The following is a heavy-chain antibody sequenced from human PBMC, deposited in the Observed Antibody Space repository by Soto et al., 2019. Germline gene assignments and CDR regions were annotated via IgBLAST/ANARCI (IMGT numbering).Heavy chain of an antibody. CDR3: ARDPRTTTGDY. CDR2: IRFDGSNE. V-gene: IGHV3-30*02. Sequence: GGSLRLSCAASESIFRGYGMHWIRQTPDKGLEWVAIIRFDGSNEHYADSVKGRVTMTTDTSTSTAYMELRSLRSDDTAVYYCARDPRTTTGDYWGQGTLVTVSS. CDR1: ESIFRGYG. D-gene: IGHD4-17*01. J-gene: IGHJ4*02.